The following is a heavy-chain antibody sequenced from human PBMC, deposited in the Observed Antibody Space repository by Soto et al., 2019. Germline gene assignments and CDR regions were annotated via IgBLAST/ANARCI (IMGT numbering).Heavy chain of an antibody. Sequence: GGSLRLSCAASGFTFSSYAMHWVRQAPGKGLEWVAVISYDGNNKYYADSVKGRFTISRDNSKNTLYLQMNSLRAEDTAVYYCARAHVLLWFGDPYYFDYWGQGTLVTVSS. D-gene: IGHD3-10*01. CDR2: ISYDGNNK. J-gene: IGHJ4*02. CDR1: GFTFSSYA. V-gene: IGHV3-30-3*01. CDR3: ARAHVLLWFGDPYYFDY.